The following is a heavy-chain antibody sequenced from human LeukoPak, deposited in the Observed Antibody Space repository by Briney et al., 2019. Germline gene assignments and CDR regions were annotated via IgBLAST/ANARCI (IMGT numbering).Heavy chain of an antibody. CDR3: AKEHRGDYFDY. CDR1: GFTFSSYG. Sequence: GGSLRLSCAASGFTFSSYGMHWVRQAPGKGLEWVAVISYDGSNKYYADSVKGRFTISRDNSKNTLYLQMSSLRAEDTAVYYCAKEHRGDYFDYWGQGTLVTVSS. V-gene: IGHV3-30*18. J-gene: IGHJ4*02. D-gene: IGHD3-10*01. CDR2: ISYDGSNK.